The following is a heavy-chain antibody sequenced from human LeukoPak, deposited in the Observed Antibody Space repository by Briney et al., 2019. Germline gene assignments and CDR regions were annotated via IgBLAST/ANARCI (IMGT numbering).Heavy chain of an antibody. Sequence: GGSLRLSCAASGFTFSRFGMHWVRQAPGKGLEWVAVIWYDGSNKYYADSVKGRFTISRDTSKNTLYLEMNSLRAEGTAVYYCARDYYYDSSGYWDYYFDCWGQGTLVSVSS. CDR3: ARDYYYDSSGYWDYYFDC. V-gene: IGHV3-33*01. CDR2: IWYDGSNK. D-gene: IGHD3-22*01. J-gene: IGHJ4*02. CDR1: GFTFSRFG.